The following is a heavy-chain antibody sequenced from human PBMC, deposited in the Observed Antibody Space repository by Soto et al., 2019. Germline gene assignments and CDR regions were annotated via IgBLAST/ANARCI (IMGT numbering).Heavy chain of an antibody. V-gene: IGHV1-69*06. D-gene: IGHD2-15*01. Sequence: QVQLVQSGAELKKPGSSVNVSCAASGGTFKTYTINWVRQAPGQGLEWIGQIIPMYDSANYAQRFQGRVTISEDKSTNIAYMELSSLRSEDTDLYYCATWRTYSGSYCFDYWGQGTLVSVSS. CDR3: ATWRTYSGSYCFDY. J-gene: IGHJ4*02. CDR1: GGTFKTYT. CDR2: IIPMYDSA.